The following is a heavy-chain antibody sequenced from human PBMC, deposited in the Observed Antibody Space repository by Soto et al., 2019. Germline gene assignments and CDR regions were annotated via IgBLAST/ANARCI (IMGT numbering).Heavy chain of an antibody. CDR1: GYGFTGHY. Sequence: ASVKGSCKAAGYGFTGHYNHWVRQAPEQGPEWMGEIGPESGATRYAQKFQGRVTMTRDMSITTVYMELNNLSPDDTAVYYCGRGRSGQIVVFYWGQGTPVTVSS. J-gene: IGHJ4*02. D-gene: IGHD1-26*01. CDR2: IGPESGAT. V-gene: IGHV1-2*02. CDR3: GRGRSGQIVVFY.